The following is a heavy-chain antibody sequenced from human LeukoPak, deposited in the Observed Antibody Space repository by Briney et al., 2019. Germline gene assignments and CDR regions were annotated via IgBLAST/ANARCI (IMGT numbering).Heavy chain of an antibody. CDR2: ISSSIGYI. D-gene: IGHD4-11*01. CDR1: GFTFSSYS. V-gene: IGHV3-21*01. Sequence: GGSLRLSCAVSGFTFSSYSMNWVRQAPGKGLEWVSSISSSIGYIYYADSVKGRFTISRDNAKNSLYLQMNSLRAEDTAVYYCARYDYSSYYGMDVWGQGTTDTVSS. J-gene: IGHJ6*02. CDR3: ARYDYSSYYGMDV.